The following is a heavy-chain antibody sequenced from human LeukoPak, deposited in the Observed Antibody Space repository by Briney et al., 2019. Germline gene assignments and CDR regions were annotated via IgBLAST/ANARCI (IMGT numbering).Heavy chain of an antibody. J-gene: IGHJ4*02. CDR1: GFTFSSYG. CDR2: IWYDGSNK. D-gene: IGHD3-22*01. Sequence: GGSLRLSCAASGFTFSSYGMHWVRQAPGKGLEWVAVIWYDGSNKYYADSVKGRFTISRDNSRNTLYLQMNSLRAEDMAVYYCARDDSSGYYFDYWGQGTLVTVSS. V-gene: IGHV3-33*01. CDR3: ARDDSSGYYFDY.